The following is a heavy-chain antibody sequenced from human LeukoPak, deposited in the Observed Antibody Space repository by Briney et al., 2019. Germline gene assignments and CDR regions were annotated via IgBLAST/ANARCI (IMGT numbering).Heavy chain of an antibody. V-gene: IGHV3-74*01. J-gene: IGHJ4*02. CDR2: INSDGSST. CDR1: GLTFDDYA. Sequence: PGGSLRLSCAASGLTFDDYAMHWVRQAPGKGLVWVSRINSDGSSTSYADSVKGRFTISRDNAKNTLNLQVNSLRAEDTAVYYCVRDIGRYAYWGQGTLVTVSS. D-gene: IGHD3-16*01. CDR3: VRDIGRYAY.